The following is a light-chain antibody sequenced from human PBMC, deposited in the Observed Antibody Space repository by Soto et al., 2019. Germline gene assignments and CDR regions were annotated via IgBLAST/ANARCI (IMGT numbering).Light chain of an antibody. CDR2: GAS. V-gene: IGKV1-39*01. CDR1: QNITDY. J-gene: IGKJ4*01. Sequence: DIQMTQSPSSLSASVGDRVTITCRASQNITDYLNWYQQKAGKAPTLLIYGASNLQSAVPSRFSGSGSGTDFTLTISGLRPDDFATYYCQQTHRSPLTFGGGTKVEIK. CDR3: QQTHRSPLT.